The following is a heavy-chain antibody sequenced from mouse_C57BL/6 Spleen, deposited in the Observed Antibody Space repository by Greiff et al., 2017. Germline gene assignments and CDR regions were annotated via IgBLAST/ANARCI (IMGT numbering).Heavy chain of an antibody. Sequence: QVQLQQPGAELVRPGSSVKLSCKASGYTFTSYWMPWVKQRPRQGLEWIGNIDPSDSETHYNQKFKDKATLPVDKSSNTADMQLRSLTSEDSAVYYCARTVITVRPYWDYGGWGTGTTVAV. J-gene: IGHJ1*03. CDR2: IDPSDSET. D-gene: IGHD2-14*01. CDR1: GYTFTSYW. V-gene: IGHV1-52*01. CDR3: ARTVITVRPYWDYGG.